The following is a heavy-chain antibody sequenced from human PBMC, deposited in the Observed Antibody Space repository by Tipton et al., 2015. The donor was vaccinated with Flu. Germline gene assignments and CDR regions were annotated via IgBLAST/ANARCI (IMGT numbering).Heavy chain of an antibody. D-gene: IGHD2-2*01. CDR3: ARGPQVPVWPYYYGMDV. J-gene: IGHJ6*02. V-gene: IGHV3-53*01. Sequence: VQLVQSGGGLIRPGGSLRLSCAVSGFTVSTSYMSWVRQAPGKGLEWVSVIYGGGTTDYADSVKGRFTISRDKSKNALYLQMSSLRAEDTAVYYCARGPQVPVWPYYYGMDVWGQGTTVTVSS. CDR1: GFTVSTSY. CDR2: IYGGGTT.